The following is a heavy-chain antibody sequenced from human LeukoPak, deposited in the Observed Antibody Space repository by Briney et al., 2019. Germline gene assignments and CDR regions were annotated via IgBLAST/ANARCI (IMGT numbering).Heavy chain of an antibody. CDR1: GYTFTSYG. D-gene: IGHD3-9*01. CDR3: ARGGRLRYFDRSQLYPDDAFDI. V-gene: IGHV1-18*01. CDR2: ISAYNGNT. J-gene: IGHJ3*02. Sequence: ASVKVSCKASGYTFTSYGISWVRQAPGQGLEWMGWISAYNGNTNYAQKLQGRVTMTTDTSTSTACMELRSLRSDDTAVYYCARGGRLRYFDRSQLYPDDAFDIWGQGTMVTVSS.